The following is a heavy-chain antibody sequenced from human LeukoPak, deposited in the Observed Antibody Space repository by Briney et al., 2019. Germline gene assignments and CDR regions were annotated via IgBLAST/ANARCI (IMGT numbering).Heavy chain of an antibody. V-gene: IGHV3-73*01. CDR1: GFTFSGSD. D-gene: IGHD6-19*01. CDR2: ITTKASNCAT. J-gene: IGHJ4*02. CDR3: TTYRSGHY. Sequence: AGGSLRLSCEASGFTFSGSDIHWVRQASGKGLEWVGRITTKASNCATAYGAWVKGRFTISRDDSENTAYLQMNSLKTEDTAVYYCTTYRSGHYWGQGTLVTVSS.